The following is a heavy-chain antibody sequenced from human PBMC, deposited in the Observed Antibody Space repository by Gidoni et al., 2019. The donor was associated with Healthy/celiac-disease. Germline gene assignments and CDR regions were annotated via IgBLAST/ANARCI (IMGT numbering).Heavy chain of an antibody. CDR3: ATACSSTSCRDGIDV. CDR1: GGTFSSYA. J-gene: IGHJ6*02. Sequence: QVQLVQSGAEVKKPGSSVKVSCKASGGTFSSYAISWVRQAAGQGLEWMGRIIPILDIANYAQKFQCRVTITADKSTSTAYMELSSLKSEYTAVYYCATACSSTSCRDGIDVWGQVTTVTVSS. V-gene: IGHV1-69*04. D-gene: IGHD2-2*01. CDR2: IIPILDIA.